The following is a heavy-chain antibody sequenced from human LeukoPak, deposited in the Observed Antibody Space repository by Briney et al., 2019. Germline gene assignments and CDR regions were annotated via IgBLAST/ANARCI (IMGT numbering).Heavy chain of an antibody. J-gene: IGHJ6*02. Sequence: SETLSLTCTVSGDSISSSYWGWIRQPPGKGLEWIGTIYYTGSTSYNPSLKSRVTISVDTSKNQFSLSLNSVTAADTAVYYCMRHVGATDPGYYYYGMDVWGQGATVTVSS. V-gene: IGHV4-39*01. CDR2: IYYTGST. CDR1: GDSISSSY. CDR3: MRHVGATDPGYYYYGMDV. D-gene: IGHD3-22*01.